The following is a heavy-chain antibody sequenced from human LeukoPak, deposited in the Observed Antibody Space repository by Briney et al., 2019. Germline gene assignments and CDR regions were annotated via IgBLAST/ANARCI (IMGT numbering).Heavy chain of an antibody. CDR2: ISSSSSYI. CDR1: GFTFSNYN. V-gene: IGHV3-21*01. CDR3: ARGRDGSQSPIDY. D-gene: IGHD5-24*01. J-gene: IGHJ4*02. Sequence: GGSLRLPCAASGFTFSNYNMNWVRQAPGKGLEWVSSISSSSSYIYYADSLRGRFTISRDNAENSLYLQMISLRAEDTAVYYCARGRDGSQSPIDYWGQGTLVTVSS.